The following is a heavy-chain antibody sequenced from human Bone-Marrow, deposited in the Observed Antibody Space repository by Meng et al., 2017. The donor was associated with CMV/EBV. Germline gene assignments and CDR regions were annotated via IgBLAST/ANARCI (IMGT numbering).Heavy chain of an antibody. J-gene: IGHJ4*02. V-gene: IGHV4-34*01. CDR1: GGSFSGYY. D-gene: IGHD4-23*01. CDR3: AKDQKYGGNSHFDY. CDR2: INHSGST. Sequence: GSLRLSCAVYGGSFSGYYWSWIRQPPGKGLEWIGEINHSGSTNYNPSLKSRVTISVDTSKNQFSLKLSSVTAEDTAVYYCAKDQKYGGNSHFDYWGQGTLVTVSS.